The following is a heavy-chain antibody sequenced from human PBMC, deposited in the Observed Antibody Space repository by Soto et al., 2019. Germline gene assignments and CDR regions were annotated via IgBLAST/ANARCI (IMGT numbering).Heavy chain of an antibody. V-gene: IGHV2-5*02. CDR1: GFSLSTSGVG. CDR2: IYWDADK. Sequence: QITLKESGPALVKPTQTLTLTCTFSGFSLSTSGVGVGWIRQPPGKALEWLALIYWDADKRYSRSLTARLTTAEDTSKHQVVLTMPNMDPVDTGTHYCAHSHQLVRSAFHIWGEGTTVTVSS. J-gene: IGHJ3*02. D-gene: IGHD6-6*01. CDR3: AHSHQLVRSAFHI.